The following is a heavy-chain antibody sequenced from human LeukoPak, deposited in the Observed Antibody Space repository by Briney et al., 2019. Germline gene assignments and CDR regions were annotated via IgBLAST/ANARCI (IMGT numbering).Heavy chain of an antibody. J-gene: IGHJ3*02. V-gene: IGHV1-69*13. CDR1: GGTFSSYA. D-gene: IGHD3-10*01. CDR3: ARDRGGLPDAFDI. Sequence: VASVKVSCKASGGTFSSYAISWVRQAPGQGLEWMGGIIPIFGTANYAQKFQGRVTITADESTSTAYMELSSLRSEDTAVYYCARDRGGLPDAFDIWGQGTMVTVSS. CDR2: IIPIFGTA.